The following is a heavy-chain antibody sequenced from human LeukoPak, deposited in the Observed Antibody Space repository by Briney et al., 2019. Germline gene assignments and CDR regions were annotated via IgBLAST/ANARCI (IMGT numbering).Heavy chain of an antibody. Sequence: GGSLRLSSAASGFTFSSYAMSWVRQAPGKGLEWVSAISGSGGSTYYADSVKGRFTISRDNSKNTLYLQMNSLRAEDTAVYYCAKSEYLTVLLWFGESWGQGTLVTVSS. J-gene: IGHJ4*02. CDR1: GFTFSSYA. V-gene: IGHV3-23*01. D-gene: IGHD3-10*01. CDR2: ISGSGGST. CDR3: AKSEYLTVLLWFGES.